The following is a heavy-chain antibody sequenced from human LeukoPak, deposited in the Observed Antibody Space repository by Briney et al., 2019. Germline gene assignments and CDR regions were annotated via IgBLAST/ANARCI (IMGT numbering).Heavy chain of an antibody. D-gene: IGHD3-3*01. CDR2: IYTSGST. V-gene: IGHV4-61*09. J-gene: IGHJ6*03. CDR3: ARVSRVTKSTIFGVVTTTYYYYMDV. CDR1: GGSISSGSYS. Sequence: SQTLSLTCTVSGGSISSGSYSWSWIRQPAGKGLEWIGHIYTSGSTNYNPSLKSRVTMSVDTSKNQFSLKLSSVTAADTAVYYCARVSRVTKSTIFGVVTTTYYYYMDVWGKGTTVTVSS.